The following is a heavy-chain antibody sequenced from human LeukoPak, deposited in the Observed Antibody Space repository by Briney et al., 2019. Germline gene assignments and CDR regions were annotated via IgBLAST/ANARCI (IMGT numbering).Heavy chain of an antibody. V-gene: IGHV4-39*01. CDR2: IYYSGST. CDR3: ARHQRGYYYMDV. CDR1: GGSISSSSYY. Sequence: PSETLSLTCTVSGGSISSSSYYWGWIRQPPGKGLEWIGSIYYSGSTYYNPSLKSRVTISVDTSKNQFSLKLSSVTAADTAVYYCARHQRGYYYMDVWGKGTTVTVSS. J-gene: IGHJ6*03.